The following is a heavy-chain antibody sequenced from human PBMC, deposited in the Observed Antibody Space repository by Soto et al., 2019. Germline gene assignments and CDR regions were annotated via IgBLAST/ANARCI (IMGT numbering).Heavy chain of an antibody. D-gene: IGHD4-17*01. J-gene: IGHJ3*02. Sequence: SSVKVSCKASGGTFSSYAISLVRHAAGQGLEWMGGIIPIFGTANYAQKFQGRVTITADKSTSTAYMELSSLRSEDTAVYYCAGGVDYGPRNAFDIWGQGTMVTVSS. V-gene: IGHV1-69*06. CDR1: GGTFSSYA. CDR3: AGGVDYGPRNAFDI. CDR2: IIPIFGTA.